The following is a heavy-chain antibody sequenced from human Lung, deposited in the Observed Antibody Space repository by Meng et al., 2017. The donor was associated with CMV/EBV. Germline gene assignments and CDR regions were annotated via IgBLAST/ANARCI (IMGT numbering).Heavy chain of an antibody. CDR2: INTNDGNT. Sequence: YTFSNCGIAWVRQAPGQGLEWLGWINTNDGNTDSAQKFKGRLTMTTDTSTSTAYMELRSLRSDDTAVYYCTLDRRSMHNGDYFDFDYWGQGALVTVSS. D-gene: IGHD2/OR15-2a*01. CDR1: YTFSNCG. V-gene: IGHV1-18*01. J-gene: IGHJ4*02. CDR3: TLDRRSMHNGDYFDFDY.